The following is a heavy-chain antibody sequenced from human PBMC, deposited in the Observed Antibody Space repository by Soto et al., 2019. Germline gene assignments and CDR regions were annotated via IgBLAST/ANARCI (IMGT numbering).Heavy chain of an antibody. V-gene: IGHV1-8*01. CDR2: MNPNSGNT. CDR1: GYTFTSYD. J-gene: IGHJ4*02. CDR3: ARERYGQPDY. D-gene: IGHD3-9*01. Sequence: QVQLLQSGAEVKKPGASVTVSCKASGYTFTSYDINWVRQATGQGLEWMGWMNPNSGNTGYAQKFQGRVTMTRNTAISTASMELSSLSSEDTAVDYCARERYGQPDYWGQGNLVTVSS.